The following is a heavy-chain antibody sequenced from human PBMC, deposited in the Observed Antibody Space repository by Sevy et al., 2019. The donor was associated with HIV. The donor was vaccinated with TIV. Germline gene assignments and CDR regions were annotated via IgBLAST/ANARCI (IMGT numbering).Heavy chain of an antibody. CDR3: ARVPRGVVVVVADPTPGAFDI. Sequence: ASVKVSCKASGYTFTSYDINWVRQATGQGLEWMGWMNPNSGNTGYAQKFQGRVTMTRNTSISTAYMELSSLRSEDTVVYYWARVPRGVVVVVADPTPGAFDIWGQGTMVTVSS. CDR1: GYTFTSYD. V-gene: IGHV1-8*01. J-gene: IGHJ3*02. CDR2: MNPNSGNT. D-gene: IGHD2-15*01.